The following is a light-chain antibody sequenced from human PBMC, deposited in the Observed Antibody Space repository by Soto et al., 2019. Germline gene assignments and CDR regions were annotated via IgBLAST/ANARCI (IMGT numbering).Light chain of an antibody. J-gene: IGKJ1*01. Sequence: DIQMTQSPSTLSASVGARVTITCRASQSVSNWLAWYQQKPGKAPKLLIYDVSSLESGVPSRFSGSRSGTEFTLTISSLQPDDFATYYCQQYNSYSWTFGQGTKVDIK. CDR1: QSVSNW. CDR3: QQYNSYSWT. V-gene: IGKV1-5*01. CDR2: DVS.